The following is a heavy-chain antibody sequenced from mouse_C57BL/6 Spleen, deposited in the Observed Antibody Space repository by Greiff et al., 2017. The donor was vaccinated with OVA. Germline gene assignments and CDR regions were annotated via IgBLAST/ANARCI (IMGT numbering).Heavy chain of an antibody. J-gene: IGHJ2*01. CDR3: ATHSNLDY. D-gene: IGHD2-5*01. V-gene: IGHV1-4*01. CDR1: GYTFTSYT. Sequence: VQLQQSGAELARPGASVKMSCKASGYTFTSYTMHWVKQRPGQGLEWIGYINPSSGYAKYNQKFKDKATLTADKSSSTAYMQLSSLTSEDSAVYYCATHSNLDYWGQGTTLTVSS. CDR2: INPSSGYA.